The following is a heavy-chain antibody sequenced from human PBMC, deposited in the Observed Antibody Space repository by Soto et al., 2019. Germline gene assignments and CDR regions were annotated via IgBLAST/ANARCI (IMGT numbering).Heavy chain of an antibody. Sequence: GASVKVSCKASGYTLTSYGISWVRQAPGQGLEWMGWISAYNGNTNYAQKLQGRVTMTTDTSTSTAYMELRSLRSDDTAVYYCARDPGILTRYHPGGYYYGMDVCGQGTTVTVSS. CDR2: ISAYNGNT. CDR1: GYTLTSYG. D-gene: IGHD3-9*01. J-gene: IGHJ6*02. V-gene: IGHV1-18*04. CDR3: ARDPGILTRYHPGGYYYGMDV.